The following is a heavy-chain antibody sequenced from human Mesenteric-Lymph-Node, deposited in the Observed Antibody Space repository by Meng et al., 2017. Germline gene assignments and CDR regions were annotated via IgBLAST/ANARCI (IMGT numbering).Heavy chain of an antibody. CDR3: ARGGIVNYYYYGMDV. Sequence: ASVKVSCKASGYTFTGYYMHWVRQAPGQGLEWIGIINPSGGSTSYAQKFQGRVTMTRDTSTSTVYMELSSLRSEDTAVYYCARGGIVNYYYYGMDVWGQGNTVT. V-gene: IGHV1-46*01. D-gene: IGHD1-26*01. CDR2: INPSGGST. J-gene: IGHJ6*01. CDR1: GYTFTGYY.